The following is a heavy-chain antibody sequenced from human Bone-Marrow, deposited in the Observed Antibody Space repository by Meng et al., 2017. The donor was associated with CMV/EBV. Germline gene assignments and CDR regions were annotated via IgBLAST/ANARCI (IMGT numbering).Heavy chain of an antibody. J-gene: IGHJ6*02. Sequence: GSLRLSCAVYGGSFSGYYWSWIRQLPGKGLEWIGEINHSGSTNYNPSLKSRVTISVDTSKNQFSLKLSSVTAADTGVYYCARGRGYCSSTSCYYYYGMDVWGQGTTVTVSS. CDR1: GGSFSGYY. CDR2: INHSGST. CDR3: ARGRGYCSSTSCYYYYGMDV. V-gene: IGHV4-34*01. D-gene: IGHD2-2*01.